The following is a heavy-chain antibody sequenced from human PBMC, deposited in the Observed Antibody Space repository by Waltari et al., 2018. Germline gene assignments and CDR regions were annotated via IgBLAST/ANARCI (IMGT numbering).Heavy chain of an antibody. D-gene: IGHD3-9*01. J-gene: IGHJ4*02. CDR2: IYYSGST. CDR1: GGSISTRAFH. CDR3: ARHNNGWHYDILTAYYNL. Sequence: QMQLQESGPGLVKPSETLSLTCSVFGGSISTRAFHWGGIRQPPGAGLAWLGGIYYSGSTYSSPSLKSRVTISIDPSKNQFSLKMESLTAADTAVYYCARHNNGWHYDILTAYYNLWGQGTRVLVSS. V-gene: IGHV4-39*01.